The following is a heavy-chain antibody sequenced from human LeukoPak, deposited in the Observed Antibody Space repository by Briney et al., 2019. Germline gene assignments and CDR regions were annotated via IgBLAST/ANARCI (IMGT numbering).Heavy chain of an antibody. Sequence: NYNPSLKSRVTMSVDTSKNQFSLKLSSVTAADTAVYYCARGHPGYYDYVWGSYRSDDAFDIWGQGTMVTVSS. CDR3: ARGHPGYYDYVWGSYRSDDAFDI. V-gene: IGHV4-4*07. D-gene: IGHD3-16*02. J-gene: IGHJ3*02.